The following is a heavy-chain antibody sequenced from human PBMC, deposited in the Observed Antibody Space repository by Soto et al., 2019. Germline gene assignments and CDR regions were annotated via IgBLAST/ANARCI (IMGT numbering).Heavy chain of an antibody. CDR3: ASDTKTGVVVPGAPKY. Sequence: QVQLVESGGGVVQPGGSLTLSCAASRFTFSNYGMHWVRQAPGEGLEWVAVISYDGTNHYYADSVRGRFTLSRDNSKNTLYLHMDRLTSDDTAVYYRASDTKTGVVVPGAPKYWGQGTLVAVSS. J-gene: IGHJ4*02. CDR1: RFTFSNYG. CDR2: ISYDGTNH. V-gene: IGHV3-30*03. D-gene: IGHD2-2*01.